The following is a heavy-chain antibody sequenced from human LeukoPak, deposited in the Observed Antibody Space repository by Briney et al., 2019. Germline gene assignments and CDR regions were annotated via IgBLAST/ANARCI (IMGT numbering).Heavy chain of an antibody. CDR3: ARVGTRMVTIVAPYYMDV. CDR1: GFTFSSYS. J-gene: IGHJ6*03. V-gene: IGHV3-21*01. CDR2: ISSRSSYI. D-gene: IGHD5-24*01. Sequence: GSLRLSCAASGFTFSSYSMNWVRQAPGKGPEWVSSISSRSSYIYYADSVKGRFTISRDNAQNSLYLQMNSLRAEDTAVYYCARVGTRMVTIVAPYYMDVWGKGTTVTVSS.